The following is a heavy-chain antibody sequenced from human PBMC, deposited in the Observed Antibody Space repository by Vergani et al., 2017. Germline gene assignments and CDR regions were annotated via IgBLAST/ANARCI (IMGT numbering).Heavy chain of an antibody. J-gene: IGHJ6*02. V-gene: IGHV4-39*01. Sequence: QLQLQESGPGLVKPSETLPLTCTVSGGSISSSSYYWGWIRQPPGKGLEWIGSIYYSGSTYYNPSLKSRVTISVDTSKNPFSLKLSSVTAADTAVYYCARHLAYXGGDCYPYYYGMDVWGQGTTVTVSS. D-gene: IGHD2-21*02. CDR1: GGSISSSSYY. CDR2: IYYSGST. CDR3: ARHLAYXGGDCYPYYYGMDV.